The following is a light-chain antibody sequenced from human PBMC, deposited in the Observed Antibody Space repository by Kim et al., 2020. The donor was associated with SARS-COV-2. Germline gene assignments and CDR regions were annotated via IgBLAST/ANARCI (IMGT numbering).Light chain of an antibody. CDR3: QQSYSTPQLT. CDR2: AAS. Sequence: DIQMTQSPSSLSASVGDRVTITCRASQSISSYLNWYQQKPGKAPKLLIYAASSLQSGVPSRFSGSGSGTDFTLTISSLQPEDFATYYCQQSYSTPQLTCGGGTKVDIK. CDR1: QSISSY. J-gene: IGKJ4*01. V-gene: IGKV1-39*01.